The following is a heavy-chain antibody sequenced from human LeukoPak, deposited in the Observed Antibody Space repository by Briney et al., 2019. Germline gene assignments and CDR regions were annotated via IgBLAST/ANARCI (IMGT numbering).Heavy chain of an antibody. J-gene: IGHJ4*02. V-gene: IGHV1-18*01. CDR2: ISAYNGNT. CDR1: GYTFTSYG. Sequence: ASVPVSCKASGYTFTSYGISWVRQAPGQGLEWMGWISAYNGNTNYAQKLQGRVTMTTDTSTSTAYMELRSLRSDDTAVYYCARSEDYDSSRSFDYWGQGTMITVSS. CDR3: ARSEDYDSSRSFDY. D-gene: IGHD3-22*01.